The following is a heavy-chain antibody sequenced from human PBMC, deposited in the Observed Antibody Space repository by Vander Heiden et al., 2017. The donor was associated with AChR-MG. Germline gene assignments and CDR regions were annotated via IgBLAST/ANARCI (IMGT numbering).Heavy chain of an antibody. CDR1: GFTFSFRD. Sequence: EVQLLESGGGLVQPGGSLRISCTASGFTFSFRDMIWVRQAPGKGLEWVSYIRRDGNTMYYADSVKGRFTISRDNAKNSLFLQMDSLTGEDTAVYYCARVGDAHYDSDGEKPRNFDFWGQGTLVTVSS. V-gene: IGHV3-48*01. CDR3: ARVGDAHYDSDGEKPRNFDF. CDR2: IRRDGNTM. J-gene: IGHJ4*02. D-gene: IGHD3-22*01.